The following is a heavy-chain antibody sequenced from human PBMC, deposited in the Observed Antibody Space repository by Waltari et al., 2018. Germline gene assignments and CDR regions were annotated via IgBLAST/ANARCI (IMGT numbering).Heavy chain of an antibody. J-gene: IGHJ4*02. D-gene: IGHD3-16*01. V-gene: IGHV3-9*01. CDR2: IYADGSGK. CDR3: AKDGDEKVCFFFDY. CDR1: GFTLENYA. Sequence: EVQLVESGGGLVQPGRSLKLSCATSGFTLENYAMHWVRQAPGKGLEGVAGIYADGSGKGYADSVKGRFTISRDNAKNSLYLEMNSLSAEDTVFYYCAKDGDEKVCFFFDYWGQGMQVTVSS.